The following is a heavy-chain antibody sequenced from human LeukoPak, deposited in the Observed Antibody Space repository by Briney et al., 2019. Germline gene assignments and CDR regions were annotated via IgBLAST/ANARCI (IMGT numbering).Heavy chain of an antibody. V-gene: IGHV3-7*01. Sequence: GGSLRLSCAASGFTFSSYWMTWVRRAPGKGLEWVANIKQDGSEKHYVDSVKGRFTISRDNAKKSLFLQMNSLRGEDTAVYYCATTWYLGAFDIWGQGTMVTVSS. D-gene: IGHD6-13*01. CDR1: GFTFSSYW. CDR3: ATTWYLGAFDI. J-gene: IGHJ3*02. CDR2: IKQDGSEK.